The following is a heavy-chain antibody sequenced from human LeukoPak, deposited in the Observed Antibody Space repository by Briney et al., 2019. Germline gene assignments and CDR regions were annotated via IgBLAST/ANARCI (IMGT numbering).Heavy chain of an antibody. CDR1: GGTFSSYA. J-gene: IGHJ4*02. CDR3: ARSPSQYYDFWSGYQQWDY. CDR2: IIPIFGTA. V-gene: IGHV1-69*05. Sequence: SVTVSCKASGGTFSSYAISWVRQAPGQGLEWMGGIIPIFGTANYAQKFQGRVTITTDESTSTAYMELSSLRSEDTAVYYCARSPSQYYDFWSGYQQWDYWGQGTLVTVSS. D-gene: IGHD3-3*01.